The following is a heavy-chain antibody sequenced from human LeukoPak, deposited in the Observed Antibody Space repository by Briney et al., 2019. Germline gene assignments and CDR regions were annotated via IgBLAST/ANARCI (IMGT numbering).Heavy chain of an antibody. CDR2: IYYSGST. CDR1: GGSISSSSYY. V-gene: IGHV4-39*01. Sequence: SETLSLTCTVSGGSISSSSYYWGWIRQPPGKGLEWIGSIYYSGSTYYNPSLKSRVTISVDTSKNQFSLKLSSVTAADTAVYYCASVTPGLPDYYYYYMDVWGKGTTVTVSS. CDR3: ASVTPGLPDYYYYYMDV. J-gene: IGHJ6*03. D-gene: IGHD3-16*02.